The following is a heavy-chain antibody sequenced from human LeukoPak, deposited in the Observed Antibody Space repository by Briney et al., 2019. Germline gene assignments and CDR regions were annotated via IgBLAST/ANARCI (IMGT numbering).Heavy chain of an antibody. Sequence: VASVKVSCKASGHTFTGYYMHWVRQAPGQGLEWMGWINPNSGGTNYAQKFRGRVTMTRDTSISTAYMELSRLRSDDTAVYYCARDGKPDAFDIWGQGTMVTVSS. CDR1: GHTFTGYY. J-gene: IGHJ3*02. V-gene: IGHV1-2*02. CDR2: INPNSGGT. CDR3: ARDGKPDAFDI. D-gene: IGHD1-26*01.